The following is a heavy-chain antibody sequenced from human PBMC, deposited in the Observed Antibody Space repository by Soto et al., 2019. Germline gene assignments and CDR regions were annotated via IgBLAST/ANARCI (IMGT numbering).Heavy chain of an antibody. D-gene: IGHD2-8*01. CDR2: ASNDDI. J-gene: IGHJ4*02. Sequence: PGGSLRLSWATSGFPFRFFSLNWVRQAPGKGPEWVSYASNDDISYADSVRGRFTISRDTGKTSLYLQMNSLRVDDTAVYYCVRDHQWAFDYWGQGILVTV. V-gene: IGHV3-48*01. CDR1: GFPFRFFS. CDR3: VRDHQWAFDY.